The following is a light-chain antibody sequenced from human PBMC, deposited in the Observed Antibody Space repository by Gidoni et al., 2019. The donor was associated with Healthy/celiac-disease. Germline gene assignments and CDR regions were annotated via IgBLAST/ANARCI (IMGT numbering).Light chain of an antibody. CDR2: DVS. J-gene: IGLJ2*01. V-gene: IGLV2-14*01. Sequence: QSALTQPASGSGSPGQSITISCTGTSSDVGGYNYVSWSQQHPGKAPKLMIYDVSNRPSGVSNRFSGSKSGNTASLTISGLQAEDEADYYCSSYTSSSTLVVFGGGTKLTVL. CDR3: SSYTSSSTLVV. CDR1: SSDVGGYNY.